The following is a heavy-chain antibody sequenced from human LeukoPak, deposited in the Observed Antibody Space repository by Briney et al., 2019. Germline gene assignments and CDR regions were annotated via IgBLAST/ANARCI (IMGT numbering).Heavy chain of an antibody. CDR3: ARVPPVNRDTSAYRPLDY. V-gene: IGHV3-30-3*01. CDR1: GFTFSSYA. D-gene: IGHD3-22*01. J-gene: IGHJ4*02. Sequence: GGSLRLSCAASGFTFSSYAMHWVRQAPGKGLEWVAVISYDGSNKYYADSVKGRFTISRDNAQNSLYLQMNSLRAEDTAVYYCARVPPVNRDTSAYRPLDYWGQGTLVTVSS. CDR2: ISYDGSNK.